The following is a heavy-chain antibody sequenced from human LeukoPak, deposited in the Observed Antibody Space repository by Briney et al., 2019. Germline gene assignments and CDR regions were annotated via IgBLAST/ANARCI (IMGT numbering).Heavy chain of an antibody. CDR2: IKEDGSEK. V-gene: IGHV3-7*01. CDR1: GFTFSTHW. J-gene: IGHJ3*01. Sequence: PGGSLRLSCAASGFTFSTHWMSWVRQAPGKGLEWVAKIKEDGSEKYYVDSVKGRFTISRDNAKNSLSMHMHSLTDEDTAVYYCVRDQGYCTSASCCGDAFGGWGQGSMVSVSS. D-gene: IGHD2-15*01. CDR3: VRDQGYCTSASCCGDAFGG.